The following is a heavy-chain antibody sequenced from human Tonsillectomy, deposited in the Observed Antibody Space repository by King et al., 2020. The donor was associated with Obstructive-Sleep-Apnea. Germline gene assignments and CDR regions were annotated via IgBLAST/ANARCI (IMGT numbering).Heavy chain of an antibody. V-gene: IGHV4-39*01. CDR2: IFYSGST. CDR3: ARQDPPRRGFGERGFGESVFLDY. Sequence: LQLQESGPGLVKPSETLSLTCTVSGGSISSSSYYWGWIRQPPGKGLEWIGTIFYSGSTYYNPSLKSRVTISVDTSKNQFSLRLSSVTAADTAVYYCARQDPPRRGFGERGFGESVFLDYWGRGTVVTVSS. J-gene: IGHJ4*02. CDR1: GGSISSSSYY. D-gene: IGHD3-10*01.